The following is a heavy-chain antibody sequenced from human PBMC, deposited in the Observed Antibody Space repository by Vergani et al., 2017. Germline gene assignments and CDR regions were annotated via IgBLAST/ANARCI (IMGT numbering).Heavy chain of an antibody. CDR2: ISSSSSTI. CDR1: GFTFSSYA. J-gene: IGHJ4*02. V-gene: IGHV3-48*01. Sequence: EVQLLESGGGLVQPGGSLRLSCAASGFTFSSYAMSWVRQAPGKGLEWVSYISSSSSTIYYADSVKGRFTISRDNAKNSLYLQMNSLRAEDTAVYYCARGGLLLDYWGQGTLVTVSS. CDR3: ARGGLLLDY. D-gene: IGHD2-15*01.